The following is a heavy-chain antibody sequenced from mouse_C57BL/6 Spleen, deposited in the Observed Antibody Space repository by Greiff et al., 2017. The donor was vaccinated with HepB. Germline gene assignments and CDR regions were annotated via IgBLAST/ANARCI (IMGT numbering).Heavy chain of an antibody. Sequence: QVQLQQPGAELVKPGASVKLSCKASGYTFTSYWMHWVKQRPGRGLEWIGRIDPNSGGTKYNEKFKSKATLTVDKPSSTAYMQLISLTSEDSAVYYCARFPAYYSNYDWYFDVWGTGTTVTVSS. CDR2: IDPNSGGT. CDR3: ARFPAYYSNYDWYFDV. J-gene: IGHJ1*03. D-gene: IGHD2-5*01. V-gene: IGHV1-72*01. CDR1: GYTFTSYW.